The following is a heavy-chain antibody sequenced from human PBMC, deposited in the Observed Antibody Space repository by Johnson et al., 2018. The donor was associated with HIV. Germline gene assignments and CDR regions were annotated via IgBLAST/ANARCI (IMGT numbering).Heavy chain of an antibody. CDR1: GFSFSTYW. CDR2: IRQDGIEK. V-gene: IGHV3-7*02. D-gene: IGHD4-23*01. CDR3: TRSSTVVTPHDI. Sequence: VQLVESGGGLVQPGGSLRLSCAASGFSFSTYWMTWVRQAPGKGLEWVASIRQDGIEKYYVDSVKGRSTISRDNAKNSLILQMNSLRAEDTAMYYCTRSSTVVTPHDIWGQGTMVTVSS. J-gene: IGHJ3*02.